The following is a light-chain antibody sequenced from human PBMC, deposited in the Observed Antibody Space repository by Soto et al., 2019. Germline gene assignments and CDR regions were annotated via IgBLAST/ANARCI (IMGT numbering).Light chain of an antibody. CDR1: SSNIGGNS. CDR3: GSCDSSLSADV. Sequence: QSVLTQPPSVSAAPGQKVTISCSGSSSNIGGNSVSWYQQLPGTAPKLLIYDDNKRPSGITDRFSGSKSGTSANLGITGFQTGDEADYYCGSCDSSLSADVFGTGTKVTVL. CDR2: DDN. J-gene: IGLJ1*01. V-gene: IGLV1-51*01.